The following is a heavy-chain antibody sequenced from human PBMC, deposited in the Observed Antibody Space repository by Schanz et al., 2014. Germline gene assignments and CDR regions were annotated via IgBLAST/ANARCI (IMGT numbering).Heavy chain of an antibody. J-gene: IGHJ5*02. V-gene: IGHV3-23*01. CDR2: MNESHSTI. Sequence: EVQLLESGGGLVEPGGSLRLSCAASGFSFSSYAMGWVRQARGKGLEWVSAMNESHSTIYYADSVRGRFTISRDNAENTLFLQMNSLRAEDTAVYYCAKAADWPVTRFDPWGQGTLVTVSS. CDR1: GFSFSSYA. D-gene: IGHD3-9*01. CDR3: AKAADWPVTRFDP.